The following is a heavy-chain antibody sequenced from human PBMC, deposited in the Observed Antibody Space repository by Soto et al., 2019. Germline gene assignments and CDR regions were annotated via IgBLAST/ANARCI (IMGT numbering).Heavy chain of an antibody. J-gene: IGHJ3*02. Sequence: PGGSLRLSCAASGFTFSSYSMNWVRQAPGKGLEWVSSISSSSSYIYYADSVKGRFTISRDNAKNSLYLQMNSLRAEDTAVYYCALGYCSGGSCYSATFDIWGQGTMVTVSS. D-gene: IGHD2-15*01. V-gene: IGHV3-21*01. CDR1: GFTFSSYS. CDR3: ALGYCSGGSCYSATFDI. CDR2: ISSSSSYI.